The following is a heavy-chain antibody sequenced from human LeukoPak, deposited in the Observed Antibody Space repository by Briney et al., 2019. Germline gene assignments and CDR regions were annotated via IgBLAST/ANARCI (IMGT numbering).Heavy chain of an antibody. CDR1: GGSISNSAYY. Sequence: PSETLSLTCTVSGGSISNSAYYWGWIRQPPGKGLEWIGSIYYSGSTYYNPSLKSRVTISVDTSKNQFSLKLSSVTAADTAVYYCARQVYNWFDPWGQGTLVTVSS. J-gene: IGHJ5*02. D-gene: IGHD2-8*01. CDR3: ARQVYNWFDP. V-gene: IGHV4-39*01. CDR2: IYYSGST.